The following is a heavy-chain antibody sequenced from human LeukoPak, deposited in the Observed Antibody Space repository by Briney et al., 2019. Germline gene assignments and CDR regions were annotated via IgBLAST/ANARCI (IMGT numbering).Heavy chain of an antibody. CDR2: IDPNTAGA. CDR1: GYAFTAYY. V-gene: IGHV1-2*02. Sequence: ASVKVSCKASGYAFTAYYIHSLRQAPRQGLEWLGCIDPNTAGAKYAQKFQGRVSVTRDTSINTAYMELSSLTSDDTAVYYCARGPSHGAFDIWGQGTMFTVSS. CDR3: ARGPSHGAFDI. J-gene: IGHJ3*02.